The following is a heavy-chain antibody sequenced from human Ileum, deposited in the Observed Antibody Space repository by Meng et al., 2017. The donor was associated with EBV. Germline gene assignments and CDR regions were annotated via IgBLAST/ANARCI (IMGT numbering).Heavy chain of an antibody. CDR2: INHSGST. CDR3: ARGNKVSDRGFDY. V-gene: IGHV4-34*01. Sequence: QVQRQQLGAGLLKPSETLSLTCAVYGGSFSGYYWSWIRQPPGKGLEWIGEINHSGSTNYNPSLKSRVTISVDTSKNQFSLKLSSVTAADTAVYYCARGNKVSDRGFDYWGQGTLVTVSS. D-gene: IGHD3-10*01. CDR1: GGSFSGYY. J-gene: IGHJ4*02.